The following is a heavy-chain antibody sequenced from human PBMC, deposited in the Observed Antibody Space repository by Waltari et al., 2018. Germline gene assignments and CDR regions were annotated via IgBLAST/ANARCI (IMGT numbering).Heavy chain of an antibody. CDR2: ISSRGSTI. V-gene: IGHV3-48*03. D-gene: IGHD5-12*01. Sequence: EVQLVESGGGLVQPGGSLRLSCAASGFTFSSYEIKWVRQAPGKGREWVSYISSRGSTIYYADSVKCRFTISRDNAKNSLYLQMNSLRAEDTAVYYCAGRDGYNFDYWGQGTLVTVSS. CDR3: AGRDGYNFDY. CDR1: GFTFSSYE. J-gene: IGHJ4*02.